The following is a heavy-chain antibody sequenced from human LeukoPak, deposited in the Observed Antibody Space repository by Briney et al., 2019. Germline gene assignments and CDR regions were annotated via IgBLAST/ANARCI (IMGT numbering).Heavy chain of an antibody. CDR1: GFTFSSYW. CDR3: ARVALDSSSSDY. D-gene: IGHD6-6*01. Sequence: PGGSLRLSCAASGFTFSSYWMQWVRQAPGKGLVWVSRINSDGSSTSYADSVKGRFTLSRDNAKNTLYLQMNSLRAEDTAVYYCARVALDSSSSDYWGRGTLVTVSS. J-gene: IGHJ4*02. CDR2: INSDGSST. V-gene: IGHV3-74*01.